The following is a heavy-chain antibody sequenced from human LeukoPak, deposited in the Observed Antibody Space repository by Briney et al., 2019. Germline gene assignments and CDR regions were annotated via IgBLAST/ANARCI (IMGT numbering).Heavy chain of an antibody. V-gene: IGHV4-59*01. CDR1: GGSISRYY. CDR2: IYYSWSP. CDR3: ARGVGYGSGYFDY. D-gene: IGHD3-10*01. J-gene: IGHJ4*02. Sequence: SETLPLTCTVSGGSISRYYWSWIRQPPGKGLEWIGYIYYSWSPNYNPSLKSRVTISVDTSKNQFSRKLSSVTAADTAVYYCARGVGYGSGYFDYWGQGTLVTVSS.